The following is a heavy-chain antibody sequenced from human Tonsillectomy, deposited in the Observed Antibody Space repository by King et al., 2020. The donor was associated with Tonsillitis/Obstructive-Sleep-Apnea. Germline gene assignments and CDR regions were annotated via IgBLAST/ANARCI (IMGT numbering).Heavy chain of an antibody. J-gene: IGHJ6*03. Sequence: VQLVQSGAEVKKPGESLKISCKASGYSFTGCWIGWVRQMPGKGLEWMGIIYPGDSDTRYSPSFQGQVTISADKSISTAYLQWTSLKASDTAMYYCARLWRSNFGFAGRYYFYMDVWGKGTTVTVSS. CDR2: IYPGDSDT. CDR1: GYSFTGCW. V-gene: IGHV5-51*01. CDR3: ARLWRSNFGFAGRYYFYMDV. D-gene: IGHD3-16*01.